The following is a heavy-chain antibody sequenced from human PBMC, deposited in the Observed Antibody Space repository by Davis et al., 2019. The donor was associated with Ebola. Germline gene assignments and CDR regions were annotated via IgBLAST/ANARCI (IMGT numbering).Heavy chain of an antibody. D-gene: IGHD6-13*01. CDR2: IYYSGST. CDR3: ARESPGIAAAGRGFDY. J-gene: IGHJ4*02. V-gene: IGHV4-30-4*08. CDR1: GGSISSGDYY. Sequence: PSETLSLTCTVSGGSISSGDYYWSWIRQPPGKGLEWIGYIYYSGSTYYNPSLKSRVTISVDTSKNQFSLKLSSVTAADTAVYYCARESPGIAAAGRGFDYWGQGTLVTVSS.